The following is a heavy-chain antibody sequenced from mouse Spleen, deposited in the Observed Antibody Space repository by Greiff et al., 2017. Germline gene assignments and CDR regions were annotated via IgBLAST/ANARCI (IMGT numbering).Heavy chain of an antibody. J-gene: IGHJ2*01. V-gene: IGHV14-4*01. D-gene: IGHD1-1*02. CDR2: IDPENGDT. CDR3: TLVGRGY. Sequence: EVQLQQSGAELVRPGASVKLSCTASGFNFKDDYMHWVKQRPEQGLEWIGWIDPENGDTEYASKFQGKATITADTSSNTAYLQLSSLTSEDTAVYYCTLVGRGYWGQGTTLTGSS. CDR1: GFNFKDDY.